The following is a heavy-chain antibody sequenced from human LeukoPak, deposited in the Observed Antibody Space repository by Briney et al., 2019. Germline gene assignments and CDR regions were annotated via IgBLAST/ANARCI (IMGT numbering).Heavy chain of an antibody. CDR1: GYTFSDYY. CDR3: ARVSSMLRGPLVIYYFDF. J-gene: IGHJ4*02. V-gene: IGHV3-23*01. Sequence: GGSLRLSCAASGYTFSDYYMSWIRQAPGKGLEWVSAISASGGSTYYADSVKGRFTISRDNSKNTLYLQMNSLRVEDTAVYYCARVSSMLRGPLVIYYFDFWGQGTLVTVSS. D-gene: IGHD3-10*01. CDR2: ISASGGST.